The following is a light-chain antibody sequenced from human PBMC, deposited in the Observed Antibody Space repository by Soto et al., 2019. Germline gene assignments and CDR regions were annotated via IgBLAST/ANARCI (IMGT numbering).Light chain of an antibody. Sequence: QSVLTQPASVSGSPGQSITISCTGTSSVVGAYDFVSWYQQHPDKAPKLMIYEVRNRPSGVSNRFSGSKSVNTATLTISGLQADDDADYYCSSYTTSSTRVFGTGTKVTVL. CDR2: EVR. CDR3: SSYTTSSTRV. CDR1: SSVVGAYDF. J-gene: IGLJ1*01. V-gene: IGLV2-14*03.